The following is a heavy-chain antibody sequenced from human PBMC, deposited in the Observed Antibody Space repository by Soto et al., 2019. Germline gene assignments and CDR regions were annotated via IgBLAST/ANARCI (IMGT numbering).Heavy chain of an antibody. D-gene: IGHD3-10*01. CDR1: GGTFSSYA. V-gene: IGHV1-69*01. CDR3: RKDKGTMVRGIHWFDP. Sequence: QVQLVQSGAEVKKPGSSVKVSCKASGGTFSSYAISWVRQAPGQGLEWMGGIIPIFGTANYAQKFQGRVTITADESKSTSYMELSSLRIENRAVYYGRKDKGTMVRGIHWFDPWGQGTLVTVST. J-gene: IGHJ5*02. CDR2: IIPIFGTA.